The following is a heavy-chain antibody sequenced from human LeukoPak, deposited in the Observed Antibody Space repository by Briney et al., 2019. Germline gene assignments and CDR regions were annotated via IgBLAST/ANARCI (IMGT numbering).Heavy chain of an antibody. J-gene: IGHJ5*02. Sequence: PSETLSLTCTVSGGSISSSSYYWGWIRQPPGKGLEWIGSIYYSGSTYYNPSLKSRVTISVDTSKNQFSLKLNSMTAADTAVYYCARGVPYYDILTGYTPGGCWFDPWGQGTLVTVSS. V-gene: IGHV4-39*07. CDR2: IYYSGST. CDR1: GGSISSSSYY. D-gene: IGHD3-9*01. CDR3: ARGVPYYDILTGYTPGGCWFDP.